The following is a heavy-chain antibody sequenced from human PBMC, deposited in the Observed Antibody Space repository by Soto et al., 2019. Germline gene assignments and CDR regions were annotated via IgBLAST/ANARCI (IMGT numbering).Heavy chain of an antibody. J-gene: IGHJ4*02. CDR3: ARDKITGLFDY. V-gene: IGHV4-59*12. CDR1: GGPISSYY. D-gene: IGHD2-8*02. CDR2: IYYSGST. Sequence: SETLSLTCTVSGGPISSYYWSWIRQPPGKGLEWIGYIYYSGSTNYNPSLKSRVTISVDTSKNQFSLKLTSVTAADTAVYYCARDKITGLFDYWGQGTLVTVS.